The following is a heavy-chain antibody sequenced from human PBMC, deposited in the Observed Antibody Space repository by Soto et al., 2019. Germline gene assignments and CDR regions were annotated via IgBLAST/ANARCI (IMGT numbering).Heavy chain of an antibody. CDR1: GGTFSSYT. CDR2: IIPILGIA. D-gene: IGHD5-12*01. Sequence: SVKVSCKASGGTFSSYTISWVRQAPGQGLEWMGRIIPILGIANYAQKFQGRVTITADKSTSTAYMELSSLRSEDTAVYYCAAYSGYERGYFDYWGQGNLVTVS. J-gene: IGHJ4*02. CDR3: AAYSGYERGYFDY. V-gene: IGHV1-69*02.